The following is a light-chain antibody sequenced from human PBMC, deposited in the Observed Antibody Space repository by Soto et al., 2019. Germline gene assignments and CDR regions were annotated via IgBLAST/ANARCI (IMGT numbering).Light chain of an antibody. Sequence: IVFTQSPATLSLSPGERATLSCRASQSVRRYLAWYQQTPGQAPRLLIYGASTRATGIPVRFSGSASGAEFTLTISSLQSEDFTVYYCQQYNKWPLTFGQGTKVDIK. J-gene: IGKJ1*01. V-gene: IGKV3-15*01. CDR3: QQYNKWPLT. CDR1: QSVRRY. CDR2: GAS.